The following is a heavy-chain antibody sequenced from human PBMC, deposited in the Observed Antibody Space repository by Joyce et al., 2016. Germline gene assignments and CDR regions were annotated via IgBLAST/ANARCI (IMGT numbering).Heavy chain of an antibody. CDR3: AKDRGGFGVVISSYLDY. CDR1: GFTFDDYT. J-gene: IGHJ4*02. Sequence: EVQLVESGGVVVQPGGSLRLSCAASGFTFDDYTMHWVRQAPGKGLVWVFLISWDGGSTDDAGSVKGPFTISRDNSKNSLYLQMNSLRTEDTALYYCAKDRGGFGVVISSYLDYWGQGTLVTVSS. CDR2: ISWDGGST. D-gene: IGHD3-3*01. V-gene: IGHV3-43*01.